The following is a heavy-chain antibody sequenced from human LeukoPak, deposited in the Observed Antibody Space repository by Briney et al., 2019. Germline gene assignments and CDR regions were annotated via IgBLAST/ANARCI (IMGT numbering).Heavy chain of an antibody. CDR2: ISGRGDST. J-gene: IGHJ4*02. CDR3: AKAYGSGNYYFPDY. D-gene: IGHD3-10*01. Sequence: GGSLRLSCAASGFIFSSYAMGWVRQAPGKGLEWVSAISGRGDSTYYADSVKGRFTISRDSSKNTLYLQMNSLRAEDTAVYYCAKAYGSGNYYFPDYWGQGTLVTVSS. CDR1: GFIFSSYA. V-gene: IGHV3-23*01.